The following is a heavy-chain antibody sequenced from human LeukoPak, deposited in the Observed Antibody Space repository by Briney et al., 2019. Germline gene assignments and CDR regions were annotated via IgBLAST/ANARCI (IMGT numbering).Heavy chain of an antibody. J-gene: IGHJ4*02. V-gene: IGHV3-23*01. D-gene: IGHD3-16*01. CDR2: ISGSGGST. CDR1: GFTFSSYA. CDR3: AKGYYDYVWGSYYFDY. Sequence: GGSLRLSCAASGFTFSSYAMSWVRQAPGKGLEWVSAISGSGGSTYYADSAKGRFTISRDNSRDTLYLQMNSLRAEDTAVYYCAKGYYDYVWGSYYFDYWGQGTLVTVSS.